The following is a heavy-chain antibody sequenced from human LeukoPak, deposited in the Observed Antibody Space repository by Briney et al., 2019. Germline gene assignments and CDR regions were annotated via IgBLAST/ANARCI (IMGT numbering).Heavy chain of an antibody. V-gene: IGHV6-1*01. CDR1: GDSVSSNSAT. D-gene: IGHD6-13*01. Sequence: SQTLSLTSAISGDSVSSNSATWNWIRHSPSRGLEWLGRTYYRSKWYNDYAVSVKSRITINPDTSKNQFSLQLNSVTPEDTAVYYCARTSSSWEYYYYGMDVWGQGTTVTVSS. J-gene: IGHJ6*02. CDR2: TYYRSKWYN. CDR3: ARTSSSWEYYYYGMDV.